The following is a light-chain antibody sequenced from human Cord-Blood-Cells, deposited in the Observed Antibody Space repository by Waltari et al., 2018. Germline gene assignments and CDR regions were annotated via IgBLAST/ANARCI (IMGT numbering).Light chain of an antibody. CDR2: AAS. CDR3: QQSYSTPMYT. Sequence: DIQMTQSPFSLSASVGDRVTITCRASQRISSYLNWYQQKPGKAPKLLIYAASSLQSGVPSSFSGSGSGTDFTLTISSLQPEDFATYYCQQSYSTPMYTFGQGTKLEIK. CDR1: QRISSY. J-gene: IGKJ2*01. V-gene: IGKV1-39*01.